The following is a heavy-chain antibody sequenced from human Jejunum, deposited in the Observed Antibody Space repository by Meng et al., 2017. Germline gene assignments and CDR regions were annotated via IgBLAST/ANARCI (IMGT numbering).Heavy chain of an antibody. D-gene: IGHD3-16*01. CDR1: GASISGADYY. CDR3: VREKRRTYYFDY. V-gene: IGHV4-30-4*01. J-gene: IGHJ4*02. CDR2: IYYSGAT. Sequence: QLQLQESGPGPVKPSETLSLTCTVSGASISGADYYWSWIRQPPGKGLEWIGYIYYSGATYSNPSLKSRATISIDTSKNQFSLRLTSVTAADTAVYYCVREKRRTYYFDYWGQGTLVTVSS.